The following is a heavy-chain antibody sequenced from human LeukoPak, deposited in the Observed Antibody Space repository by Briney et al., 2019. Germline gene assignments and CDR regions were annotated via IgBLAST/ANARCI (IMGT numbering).Heavy chain of an antibody. CDR2: IWYDGSNK. J-gene: IGHJ4*02. V-gene: IGHV3-33*01. D-gene: IGHD6-6*01. Sequence: GGSLRLSCAASGFTFSSYGMHWVRQAPGEGLEWVAVIWYDGSNKYYADSVKGQFTISRDNSKNTLYLQMNSLRAEDAAVYYCARDLSSGAARPLYYFDYWGQGTLVTVSS. CDR1: GFTFSSYG. CDR3: ARDLSSGAARPLYYFDY.